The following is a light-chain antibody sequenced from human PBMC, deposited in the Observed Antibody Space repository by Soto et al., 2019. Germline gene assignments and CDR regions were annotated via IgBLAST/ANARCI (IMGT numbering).Light chain of an antibody. V-gene: IGLV2-8*01. CDR1: STDVGGYNY. J-gene: IGLJ1*01. Sequence: QSVLTQPPSASGSAGQSVPISCTGTSTDVGGYNYVSWYQQHPGKAPKLMIYEVSKRPSGVPDRFSGSKSGNTASLTVSGLQAEDEADYYCSSYAGNNIHYVFGTGTKLTVL. CDR3: SSYAGNNIHYV. CDR2: EVS.